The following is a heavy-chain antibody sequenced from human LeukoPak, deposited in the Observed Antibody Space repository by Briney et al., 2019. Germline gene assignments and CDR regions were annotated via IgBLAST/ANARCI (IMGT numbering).Heavy chain of an antibody. CDR1: GFAVSGNY. CDR3: ARSLIMDI. V-gene: IGHV3-53*01. J-gene: IGHJ6*02. D-gene: IGHD3-16*01. Sequence: PGGSLRLSCAASGFAVSGNYMSWVRQAPGKGLEWASVIYTGGSTYYAESVKGRFTISRVISKNTLYLQMNSLRAEDTAVYYCARSLIMDIWGRGTTVTVSS. CDR2: IYTGGST.